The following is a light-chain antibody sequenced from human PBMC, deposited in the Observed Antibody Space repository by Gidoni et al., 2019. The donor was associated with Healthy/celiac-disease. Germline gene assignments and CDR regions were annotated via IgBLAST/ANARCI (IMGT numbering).Light chain of an antibody. J-gene: IGKJ3*01. CDR2: WAS. CDR3: QQYYSTPPIT. CDR1: QSVLYSSNNKNY. Sequence: DIVTTQSPDSLAASLGERATINCKSSQSVLYSSNNKNYLAWYQQKPGQPPKLLIYWASTRESGVPDRFSGSGSGTDFTLTISSRQAEDVAVYYCQQYYSTPPITFGPGTKVDIK. V-gene: IGKV4-1*01.